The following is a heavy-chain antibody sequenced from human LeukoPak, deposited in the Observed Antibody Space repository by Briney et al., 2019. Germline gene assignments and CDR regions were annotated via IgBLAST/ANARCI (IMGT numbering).Heavy chain of an antibody. V-gene: IGHV3-74*01. Sequence: GGSLRLSCAASGFTFSSYWMHWVRQAPGKGLVCVSRINSDGSITSYADSVKGRFTISRDHAKNTLYLQMNSLRAEDTAVYDCASSMATKAFDIWGQGTMVTVSS. D-gene: IGHD5-24*01. J-gene: IGHJ3*02. CDR1: GFTFSSYW. CDR2: INSDGSIT. CDR3: ASSMATKAFDI.